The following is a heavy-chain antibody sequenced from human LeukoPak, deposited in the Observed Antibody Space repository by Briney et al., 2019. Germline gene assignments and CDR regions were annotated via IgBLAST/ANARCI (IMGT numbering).Heavy chain of an antibody. D-gene: IGHD6-19*01. Sequence: VASVKVSCKASGYTFTSYGISWVRQAPGQGLEWMGWINPNSGGTNYAQKFQGWVTMTRDTSISTAYMELSRLRSDDTAVYYCARVGADGEQWLEYYFDYWGQGTLVTVSS. V-gene: IGHV1-2*04. CDR1: GYTFTSYG. CDR3: ARVGADGEQWLEYYFDY. CDR2: INPNSGGT. J-gene: IGHJ4*02.